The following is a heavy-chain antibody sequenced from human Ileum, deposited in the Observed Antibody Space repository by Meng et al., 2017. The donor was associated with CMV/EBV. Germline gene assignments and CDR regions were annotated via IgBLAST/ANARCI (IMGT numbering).Heavy chain of an antibody. Sequence: ASVKVSCKASGYTFTDYFIPWLRQAPGQRPEWLGWVSANTGTTYYAQKFEGRVTMTRDTSINTAYMELSGLTSDDTAVYYCARDVVTAGHTGSFFDLWGQGTPVTVSS. CDR3: ARDVVTAGHTGSFFDL. D-gene: IGHD1-26*01. V-gene: IGHV1-2*02. CDR1: GYTFTDYF. CDR2: VSANTGTT. J-gene: IGHJ4*02.